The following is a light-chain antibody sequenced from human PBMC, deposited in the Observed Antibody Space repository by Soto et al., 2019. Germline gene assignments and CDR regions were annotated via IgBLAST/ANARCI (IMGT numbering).Light chain of an antibody. Sequence: SYELTQPPSMSVAPGQTARITCGGNNIGSKGVNWYQQRPGQAPVLVIYEDTRRPSGIPERFSGSNSGNTATLTMSGVEAGDEADYYCQVWDSSGDYVFFGGGTKVTVL. CDR2: EDT. V-gene: IGLV3-21*02. J-gene: IGLJ2*01. CDR1: NIGSKG. CDR3: QVWDSSGDYVF.